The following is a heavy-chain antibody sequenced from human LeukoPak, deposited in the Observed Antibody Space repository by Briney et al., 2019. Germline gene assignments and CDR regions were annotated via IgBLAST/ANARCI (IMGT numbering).Heavy chain of an antibody. CDR2: ISSSSSYI. Sequence: PGGSLRLSCAASGFTFSSYSMNWVRQAPGKGLEWVSSISSSSSYIYYADSVKGRFTISRDNAKNSLYLQMNSLRAEDTAVYYCARDYCLWYYDFWSGYCPFDYWGQGTLVTVSS. J-gene: IGHJ4*02. D-gene: IGHD3-3*01. CDR1: GFTFSSYS. V-gene: IGHV3-21*01. CDR3: ARDYCLWYYDFWSGYCPFDY.